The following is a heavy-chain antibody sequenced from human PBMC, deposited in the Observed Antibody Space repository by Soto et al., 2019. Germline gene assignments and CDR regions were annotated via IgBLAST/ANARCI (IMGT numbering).Heavy chain of an antibody. Sequence: PSETLSLTCTVSGGSISSYYWSWIRQPPGKGLEWIRYIYYSGSTNYNPSLKSRVTISVDTSKNQFSLKLSSVTAADTAVYYCARGYYDSSGPFDYWGQGTLVTVSS. CDR2: IYYSGST. CDR3: ARGYYDSSGPFDY. D-gene: IGHD3-22*01. J-gene: IGHJ4*02. CDR1: GGSISSYY. V-gene: IGHV4-59*01.